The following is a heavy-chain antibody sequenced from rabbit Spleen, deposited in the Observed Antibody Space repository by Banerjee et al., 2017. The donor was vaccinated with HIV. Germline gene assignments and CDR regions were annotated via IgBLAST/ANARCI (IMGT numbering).Heavy chain of an antibody. CDR1: GFSFSSGYC. V-gene: IGHV1S45*01. CDR3: ARGTGNNGYYANL. D-gene: IGHD1-1*01. J-gene: IGHJ4*01. Sequence: QEQLEESGGDLVKPEGSLTLTCTASGFSFSSGYCLCWVRQAPGKGLEWIACIYAGSSDNTYYASWAKGRFTISKTSSTTVTLQMTSLTAADTATYFCARGTGNNGYYANLWGQGTLVTVS. CDR2: IYAGSSDNT.